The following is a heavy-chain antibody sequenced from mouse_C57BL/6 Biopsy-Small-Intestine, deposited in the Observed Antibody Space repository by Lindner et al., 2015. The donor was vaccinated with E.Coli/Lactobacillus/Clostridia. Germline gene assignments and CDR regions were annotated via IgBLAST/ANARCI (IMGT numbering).Heavy chain of an antibody. CDR3: ARDGTTSMDY. CDR1: GFTFSDYG. CDR2: ISSGSSII. V-gene: IGHV5-17*01. J-gene: IGHJ4*01. Sequence: VQLQESGGGLVKPGGSLKLSCAASGFTFSDYGMNWVRQALEKGLEWVAYISSGSSIIYYADTVKGRFTISRDNVKNTLFLQMISLRSEDTAMYYCARDGTTSMDYWGQGTSVTVSS. D-gene: IGHD1-1*01.